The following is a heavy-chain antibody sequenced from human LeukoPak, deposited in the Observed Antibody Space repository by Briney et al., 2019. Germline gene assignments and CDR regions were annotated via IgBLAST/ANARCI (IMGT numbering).Heavy chain of an antibody. CDR2: IYYTGST. D-gene: IGHD6-6*01. J-gene: IGHJ4*02. V-gene: IGHV4-31*03. Sequence: SQTLSLTCTVSGGSFTSGGYYWSWIRQPPGKGLEWMGYIYYTGSTHYNPSLKSRISMSVDTSKRQFSLNLMSVTGADTAVYYCARYSSSSNTFDYWGQGTLVTVSS. CDR1: GGSFTSGGYY. CDR3: ARYSSSSNTFDY.